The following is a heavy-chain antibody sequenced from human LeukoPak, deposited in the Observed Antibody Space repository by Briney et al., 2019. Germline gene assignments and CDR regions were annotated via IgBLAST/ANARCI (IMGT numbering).Heavy chain of an antibody. CDR3: ARGGDYVWGSYRANWFDP. CDR1: GFIFSDYY. D-gene: IGHD3-16*02. V-gene: IGHV3-11*01. J-gene: IGHJ5*02. CDR2: ISGSGSTV. Sequence: GGSLRLSCAASGFIFSDYYMSWIRQAPGKGLEWVSHISGSGSTVYYADSVKGRFTISRDNAKNSLYLQVNSLRAEDTAVYYCARGGDYVWGSYRANWFDPWGQGTLVTVPS.